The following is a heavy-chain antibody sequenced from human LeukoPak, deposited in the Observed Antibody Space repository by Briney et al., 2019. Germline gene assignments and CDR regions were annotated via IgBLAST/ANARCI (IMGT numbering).Heavy chain of an antibody. J-gene: IGHJ5*02. CDR2: ISGSGGST. Sequence: PGGSLRLSCAASGFTFSSYAMSWVRQAPGKGLEWVSAISGSGGSTYYADSVKGRFTISRDNSKNTLYLQMNSLRAEDTAVYYCARPGGDPPLWFGEFLGPNSVENWFDPWGQGTLVTVSS. D-gene: IGHD3-10*01. CDR3: ARPGGDPPLWFGEFLGPNSVENWFDP. CDR1: GFTFSSYA. V-gene: IGHV3-23*01.